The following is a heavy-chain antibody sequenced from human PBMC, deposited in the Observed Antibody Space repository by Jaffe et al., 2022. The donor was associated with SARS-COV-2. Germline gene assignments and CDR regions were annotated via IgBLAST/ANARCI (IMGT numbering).Heavy chain of an antibody. J-gene: IGHJ4*02. D-gene: IGHD3-22*01. CDR2: IKQDGSEK. V-gene: IGHV3-7*01. CDR3: ARGGYSESSLPRY. Sequence: EVQLVESGGGLVHPGGSLRLSCAASGFTLSTYWMNWVRQAPGKGLEWVANIKQDGSEKYYVDSVKGRFTISRDNAKNSLYLHLNSLRVEDTAVYYCARGGYSESSLPRYWGRGTLVTVSS. CDR1: GFTLSTYW.